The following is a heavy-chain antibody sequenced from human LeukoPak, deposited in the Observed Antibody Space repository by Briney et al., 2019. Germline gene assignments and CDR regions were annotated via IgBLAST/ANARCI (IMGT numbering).Heavy chain of an antibody. J-gene: IGHJ4*02. CDR3: AKDGNLVWYSSGWSWHY. Sequence: ASVKVSCKASGYTFTGYYMHWVRQAPGQGLEWMGIINPSGGSTSYAQKFQGRVTMTRDTSTSTVYMELSSLRSEDTAMYYCAKDGNLVWYSSGWSWHYWGQGTLVTVSS. CDR1: GYTFTGYY. D-gene: IGHD6-19*01. CDR2: INPSGGST. V-gene: IGHV1-46*01.